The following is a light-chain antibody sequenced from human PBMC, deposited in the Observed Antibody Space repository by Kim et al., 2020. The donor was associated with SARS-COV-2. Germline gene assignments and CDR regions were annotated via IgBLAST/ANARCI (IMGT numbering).Light chain of an antibody. CDR2: ETN. V-gene: IGLV1-51*01. CDR3: GTWDSSLNSYV. CDR1: NPNIGNNY. J-gene: IGLJ1*01. Sequence: GQKVTHTCSGGNPNIGNNYVSRYQQLQGTAPKQLIFETNKRPAGVPDRLSGSKSGTYATLGITGLQAGDEDDYYCGTWDSSLNSYVFGGGTQVTVL.